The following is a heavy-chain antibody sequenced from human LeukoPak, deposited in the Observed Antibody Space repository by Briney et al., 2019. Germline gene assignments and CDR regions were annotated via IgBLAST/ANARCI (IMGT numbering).Heavy chain of an antibody. CDR2: IYYSGST. D-gene: IGHD2-2*01. V-gene: IGHV4-39*01. Sequence: PSETVSCTGSVSGGSISSSSDYWGWIRQPPGKGLEWIGSIYYSGSTYYNPSLKSRVTISVDTSKNQFSLKLSSVTAADTAVYYCARHPYQLLCLSWFDPWGHGTRSTLSS. CDR1: GGSISSSSDY. CDR3: ARHPYQLLCLSWFDP. J-gene: IGHJ5*02.